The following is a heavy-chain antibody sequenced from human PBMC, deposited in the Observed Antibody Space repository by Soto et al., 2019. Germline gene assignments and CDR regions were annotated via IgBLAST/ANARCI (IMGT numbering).Heavy chain of an antibody. V-gene: IGHV3-23*01. J-gene: IGHJ4*02. D-gene: IGHD1-26*01. CDR1: GFTFSDYA. CDR3: AKEGGLSGSYYISSSYYFDY. CDR2: MSGSGGST. Sequence: GGARRLCCAASGFTFSDYAMSWVRQASGKGLARFSVMSGSGGSTYYANSVKGRFTISRDNSKNTLDLQMNSLRAEDTSVYYCAKEGGLSGSYYISSSYYFDYWSQGALVTVSS.